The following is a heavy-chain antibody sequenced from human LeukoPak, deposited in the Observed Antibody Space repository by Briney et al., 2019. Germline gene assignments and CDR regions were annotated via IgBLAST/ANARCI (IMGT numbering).Heavy chain of an antibody. CDR3: AREGAVASYFQLVLDY. V-gene: IGHV6-1*01. CDR2: TYYRSKWYN. Sequence: SQTLSLTCAISGDSVSSNSAAWNWIRQSPSRGLEWLGRTYYRSKWYNDYAVSVKSRITINPDTSKNQFSLQLNSVTPEDTAVYYCAREGAVASYFQLVLDYWGQGTLVTVSS. CDR1: GDSVSSNSAA. D-gene: IGHD1-26*01. J-gene: IGHJ4*02.